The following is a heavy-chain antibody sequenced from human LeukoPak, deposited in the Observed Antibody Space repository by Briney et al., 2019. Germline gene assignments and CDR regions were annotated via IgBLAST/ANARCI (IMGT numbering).Heavy chain of an antibody. Sequence: GGSLRLSCAASGFTFSSYAMSWVRQAPGKGLEWVSAISGSGGSTYYADSGKGRFTISRDNSKNTLYLQMNSLRAEDTAVYYCAKRWFPARAIDYWGQGTLVTVSS. CDR1: GFTFSSYA. D-gene: IGHD2-15*01. V-gene: IGHV3-23*01. J-gene: IGHJ4*02. CDR3: AKRWFPARAIDY. CDR2: ISGSGGST.